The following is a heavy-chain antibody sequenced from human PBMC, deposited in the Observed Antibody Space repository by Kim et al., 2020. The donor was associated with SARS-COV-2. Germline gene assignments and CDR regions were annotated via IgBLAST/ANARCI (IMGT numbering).Heavy chain of an antibody. Sequence: GGSLRLSCAASGFTFSDYWMHWVRQAPGKGPVWVSHISNDEKTTTYADSVKGRFTISRDNAKNTLYLQMNSLRADDTAVYFCSRTYGSVVFDYWGQGALVTDSS. CDR1: GFTFSDYW. CDR2: ISNDEKTT. V-gene: IGHV3-74*03. D-gene: IGHD2-15*01. CDR3: SRTYGSVVFDY. J-gene: IGHJ4*02.